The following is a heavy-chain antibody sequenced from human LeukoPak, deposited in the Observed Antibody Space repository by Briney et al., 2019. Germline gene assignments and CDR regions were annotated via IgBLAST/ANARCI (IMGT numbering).Heavy chain of an antibody. Sequence: GGSLRLSCAASGFTFSSYGMQWVRQAPGKGLEWVAFIRYDGSNKYYADSVKGRLTISRDNSKNTLYLQMNSLRAEDTAVYYCAKGGARELLVDAFDIWGQGTMVTVSS. CDR3: AKGGARELLVDAFDI. V-gene: IGHV3-30*02. J-gene: IGHJ3*02. D-gene: IGHD1-26*01. CDR2: IRYDGSNK. CDR1: GFTFSSYG.